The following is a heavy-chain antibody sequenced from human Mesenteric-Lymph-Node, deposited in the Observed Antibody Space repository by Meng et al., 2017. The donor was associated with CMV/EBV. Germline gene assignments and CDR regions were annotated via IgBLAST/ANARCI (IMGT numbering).Heavy chain of an antibody. Sequence: ASVKVSCKASGYTFISYYIQWVRQAPGQGLEWMGWINPNSGDTKFAQKFQGRVTMTRDTSISTAYMDLISLRSDDTAVYYCARGFSHDFWSMYDSWGQGTLVTVSS. CDR3: ARGFSHDFWSMYDS. V-gene: IGHV1-2*02. J-gene: IGHJ4*02. CDR1: GYTFISYY. CDR2: INPNSGDT. D-gene: IGHD3-3*01.